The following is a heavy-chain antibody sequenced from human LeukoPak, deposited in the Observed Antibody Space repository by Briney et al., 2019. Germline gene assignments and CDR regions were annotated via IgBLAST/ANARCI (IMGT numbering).Heavy chain of an antibody. CDR2: IYYSGST. CDR3: AREGRYFGYYYYYGMDV. D-gene: IGHD3-9*01. V-gene: IGHV4-30-4*01. J-gene: IGHJ6*02. CDR1: GGSISIGDYY. Sequence: SQTLSLTCTVSGGSISIGDYYWSWIRQPPGKGLEWIGYIYYSGSTYYNPSLKSRVTISVDTSKNQFSLKLSSVTAADTAVYYCAREGRYFGYYYYYGMDVWGQGTTVTVSS.